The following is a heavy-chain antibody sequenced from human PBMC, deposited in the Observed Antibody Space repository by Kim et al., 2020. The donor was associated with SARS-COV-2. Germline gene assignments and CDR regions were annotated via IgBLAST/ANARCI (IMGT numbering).Heavy chain of an antibody. J-gene: IGHJ1*01. CDR1: GFAFSSYW. D-gene: IGHD1-1*01. V-gene: IGHV3-7*01. CDR2: IKRDGSHI. Sequence: GGSLRLSCAASGFAFSSYWMSWVRQAPGKGLEWVSNIKRDGSHINYVDSVTGPFTISRDNAKTPVYLQMNSLRAEDTAVYYCATTPRESNFEH. CDR3: ATTPRESNFEH.